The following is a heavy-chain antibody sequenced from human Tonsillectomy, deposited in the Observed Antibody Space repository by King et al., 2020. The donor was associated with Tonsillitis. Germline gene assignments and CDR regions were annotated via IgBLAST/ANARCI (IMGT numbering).Heavy chain of an antibody. CDR2: IIPIFGTA. V-gene: IGHV1-69*01. CDR3: ARDSGWPTATTGFDY. J-gene: IGHJ4*02. CDR1: GGTVSSYA. D-gene: IGHD1-26*01. Sequence: QLVQSGAEVKKPGSSVKVSCKASGGTVSSYAISWVRQAPGQGLEWMGGIIPIFGTANYAQKFQGRVTFPADESTSTAYMELSSLRSEDTAVYYCARDSGWPTATTGFDYWGQGTLVTVSS.